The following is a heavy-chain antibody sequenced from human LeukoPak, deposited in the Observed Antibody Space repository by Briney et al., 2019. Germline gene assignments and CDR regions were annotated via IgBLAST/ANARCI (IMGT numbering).Heavy chain of an antibody. Sequence: ASVKVSCKASGYTFTGYHMHWVRQAPGQGLEWMGWINPNSGGTNYAQKFQGRVTMTRDTSISTAYMELSRLRSDDTAVYYCAGAGRSSGWYEGDYWGQGTLVTVSS. D-gene: IGHD6-19*01. CDR3: AGAGRSSGWYEGDY. CDR1: GYTFTGYH. CDR2: INPNSGGT. V-gene: IGHV1-2*02. J-gene: IGHJ4*02.